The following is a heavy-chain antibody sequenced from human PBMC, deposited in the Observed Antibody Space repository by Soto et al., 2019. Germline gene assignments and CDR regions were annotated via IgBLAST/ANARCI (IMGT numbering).Heavy chain of an antibody. CDR1: GDSVSSDY. V-gene: IGHV4-4*07. CDR3: ARGSSAAVGIFES. Sequence: QVQLQGSGPGLVKPSETLSLTCTVSGDSVSSDYYSWVRQPAGKGLEWIGRSNLSGSTDYNPSPTSRDTMSVDTSKNEFSRKLSSLTAADTDVYFCARGSSAAVGIFESWGQGALVIVSS. J-gene: IGHJ4*02. D-gene: IGHD6-13*01. CDR2: SNLSGST.